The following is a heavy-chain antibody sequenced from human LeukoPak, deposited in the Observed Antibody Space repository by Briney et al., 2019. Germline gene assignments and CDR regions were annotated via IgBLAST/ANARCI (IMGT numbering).Heavy chain of an antibody. J-gene: IGHJ4*02. D-gene: IGHD1-26*01. CDR2: IYPGDSDT. CDR1: GYSFTNYW. Sequence: AGESLKISCKGSGYSFTNYWIGWVRQMPGKGLEWMGIIYPGDSDTRYSPSFQGQVTISADKSISTAYLQWSSLKASDTAMYYCARGGWELLVPLQYWGQGTLVTVSS. CDR3: ARGGWELLVPLQY. V-gene: IGHV5-51*01.